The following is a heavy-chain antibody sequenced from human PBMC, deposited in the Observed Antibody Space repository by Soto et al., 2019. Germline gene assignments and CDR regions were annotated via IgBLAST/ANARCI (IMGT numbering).Heavy chain of an antibody. Sequence: EVHLVETGGGLIQPGGSLRLSCAASGLSVSSSDMSWVRQASGKGLEWVSVIYSGGSTHDAASVKGRVTISRDNSKNTLHLQMNSLRVDDTAVYFCFPSSRNEYHFAMDAWGQGTTVIVSS. D-gene: IGHD6-6*01. J-gene: IGHJ6*02. V-gene: IGHV3-53*02. CDR2: IYSGGST. CDR1: GLSVSSSD. CDR3: FPSSRNEYHFAMDA.